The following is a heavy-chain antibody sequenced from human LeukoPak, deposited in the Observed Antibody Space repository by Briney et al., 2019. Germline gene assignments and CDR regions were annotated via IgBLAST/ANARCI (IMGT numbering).Heavy chain of an antibody. V-gene: IGHV3-30*18. J-gene: IGHJ4*02. CDR2: ISYDGSNK. CDR3: AKGDGELLLY. Sequence: GGSLRLSCAASGFTFSSYGMHWVRQAPGKGLEWVAVISYDGSNKYYADSVKGRFTISRDNSKNTLYLQMNSLRAEDTAVYYCAKGDGELLLYRGQGTLVTVSS. D-gene: IGHD3-10*01. CDR1: GFTFSSYG.